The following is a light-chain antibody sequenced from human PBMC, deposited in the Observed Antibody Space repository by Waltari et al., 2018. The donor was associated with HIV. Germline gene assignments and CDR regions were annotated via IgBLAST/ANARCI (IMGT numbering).Light chain of an antibody. Sequence: DIVMTQSPDSLAVSLGERATINCKSSQSIFYNSNNKNYLAWYQQKPGQPPKLLIYWASTRESGVPDRFSGSGSGTDFTLTISSLQAEDVAVYYCQQYFTSPVTFGQGTKLEIK. V-gene: IGKV4-1*01. CDR1: QSIFYNSNNKNY. CDR3: QQYFTSPVT. CDR2: WAS. J-gene: IGKJ2*01.